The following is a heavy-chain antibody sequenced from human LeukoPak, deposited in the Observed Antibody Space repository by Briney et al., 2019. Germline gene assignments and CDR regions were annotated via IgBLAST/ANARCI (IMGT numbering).Heavy chain of an antibody. CDR1: GFIFRNYW. CDR2: INEDGREK. CDR3: LSGSGH. D-gene: IGHD3-10*01. Sequence: GRSLRLSRAAAGFIFRNYWMGWVRHAPGKGLEWVANINEDGREKYYVDSVKGRFIISRDNAKNSLYLQMNILRAEDTAVFYRLSGSGHCGQGTLVTVSS. J-gene: IGHJ4*02. V-gene: IGHV3-7*01.